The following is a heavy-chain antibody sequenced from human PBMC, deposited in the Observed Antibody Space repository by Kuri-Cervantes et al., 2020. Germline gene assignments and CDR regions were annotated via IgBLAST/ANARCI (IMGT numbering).Heavy chain of an antibody. CDR1: GYTFTGYY. J-gene: IGHJ4*02. CDR2: INPNSGGT. D-gene: IGHD3-22*01. CDR3: ASGGYDTSGFGY. Sequence: ASVKVSCKASGYTFTGYYMHWVRQAPGQGLEWMGWINPNSGGTNYAQKFQSRVTMTRDTSTSTVYMELSSLRSEDTAVYYCASGGYDTSGFGYWGQGTLVTVSS. V-gene: IGHV1-2*02.